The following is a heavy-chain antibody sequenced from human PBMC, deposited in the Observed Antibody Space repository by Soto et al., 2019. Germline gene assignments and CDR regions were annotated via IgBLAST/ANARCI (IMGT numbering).Heavy chain of an antibody. Sequence: QVQLQESGPGLVKPSQTLSLTCTVSGGSISSGDYYWSWIRQPPGKGLEWIGYIYYSGSTYYNPSRKSRVTISVDTSKNQFSLKMSSLTAADTAVYYCAREAGPYYYGMEVWGQGTTVTVSS. CDR2: IYYSGST. CDR3: AREAGPYYYGMEV. CDR1: GGSISSGDYY. V-gene: IGHV4-30-4*01. J-gene: IGHJ6*02.